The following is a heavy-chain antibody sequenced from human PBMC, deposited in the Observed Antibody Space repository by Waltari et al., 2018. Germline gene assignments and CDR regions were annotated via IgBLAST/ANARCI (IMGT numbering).Heavy chain of an antibody. V-gene: IGHV3-7*01. Sequence: EVQLVESGGGLVQPGGSLRLSCAASGFTFSSYWMSWVRQAPGKGLEWVANIRQYGSEKYYVASVKGRFSISRDNAKNSLYLQMNSLRAEDTAVYYCARGKSFGDYWGQGTLVTVSS. CDR3: ARGKSFGDY. D-gene: IGHD3-16*01. CDR2: IRQYGSEK. CDR1: GFTFSSYW. J-gene: IGHJ4*02.